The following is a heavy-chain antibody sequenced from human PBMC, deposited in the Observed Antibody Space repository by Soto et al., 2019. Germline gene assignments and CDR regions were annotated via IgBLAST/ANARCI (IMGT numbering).Heavy chain of an antibody. CDR3: ARSWVTYYNTCFHY. D-gene: IGHD3-9*01. CDR1: GFTFTTYA. V-gene: IGHV3-23*01. CDR2: INNDGDSS. J-gene: IGHJ4*02. Sequence: EVLLLESGGGLVQPGGSLRLSCAASGFTFTTYAMNWVRQAPGKGLQWISAINNDGDSSAHAESVRGRFTISRDNTNNTAYLQMNSLRAEDTAVYYCARSWVTYYNTCFHYWGKGAPVTVSS.